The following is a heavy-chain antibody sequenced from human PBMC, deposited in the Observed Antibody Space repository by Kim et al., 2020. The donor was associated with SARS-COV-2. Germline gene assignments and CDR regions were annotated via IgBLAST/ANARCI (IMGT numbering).Heavy chain of an antibody. CDR3: ARQDCASCYEDY. CDR1: GGSISSGDYY. V-gene: IGHV4-31*03. CDR2: IYHSGST. D-gene: IGHD2-2*01. J-gene: IGHJ4*02. Sequence: SETLSLTCTVSGGSISSGDYYWSWIRQLPGKGLEYIGYIYHSGSTYYNPSLKRRVTISVDTSKNQFSLKLSSVTAADTAVYYCARQDCASCYEDYWGQGTLVTVSS.